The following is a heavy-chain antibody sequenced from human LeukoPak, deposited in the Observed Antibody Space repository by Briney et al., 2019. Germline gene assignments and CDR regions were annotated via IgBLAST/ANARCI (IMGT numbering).Heavy chain of an antibody. D-gene: IGHD3-10*01. Sequence: SETLSLTCTVSGGSISSYYWSWIRQHPGKGLEWIGYIYYSGSTNYNPSLKSRVTISVDTSKNQFSLKLSSVTAADTAVYYCASAGDYYYGMDVWGQGTTVTVSS. CDR3: ASAGDYYYGMDV. J-gene: IGHJ6*02. V-gene: IGHV4-59*01. CDR2: IYYSGST. CDR1: GGSISSYY.